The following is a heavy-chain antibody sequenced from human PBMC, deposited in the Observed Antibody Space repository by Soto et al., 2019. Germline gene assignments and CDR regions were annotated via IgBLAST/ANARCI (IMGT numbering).Heavy chain of an antibody. V-gene: IGHV4-34*01. CDR2: INNSGRT. J-gene: IGHJ6*02. Sequence: HVQLQHWGTGLLKPSETLSLTCGVYGESFGYYYWSWIRQPPGKGLEWIGEINNSGRTKYKSSLKSRVTISIDTSKTQFSMKLTSVTAAETAVYYCARWDYDFRDACEIWAQGTRVHVSS. CDR1: GESFGYYY. CDR3: ARWDYDFRDACEI. D-gene: IGHD3-3*01.